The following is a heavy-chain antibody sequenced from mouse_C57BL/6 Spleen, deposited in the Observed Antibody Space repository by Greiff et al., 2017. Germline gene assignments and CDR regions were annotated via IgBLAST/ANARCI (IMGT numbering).Heavy chain of an antibody. Sequence: QVQLKESGAELVRPGSSVKLSCKASGYTFTSYWMDWVKQRPGQGLEWIGNIYPSDSETHYNQKFKDKATLTVDKSSSTAYMQLSSLTSEDSAVYYCARPTTVVPYWYFDVWGTGTTVTVSS. V-gene: IGHV1-61*01. J-gene: IGHJ1*03. CDR3: ARPTTVVPYWYFDV. D-gene: IGHD1-1*01. CDR2: IYPSDSET. CDR1: GYTFTSYW.